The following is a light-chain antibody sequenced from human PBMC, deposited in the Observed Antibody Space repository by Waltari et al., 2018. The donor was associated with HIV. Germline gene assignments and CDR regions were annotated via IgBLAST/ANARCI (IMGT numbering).Light chain of an antibody. V-gene: IGKV4-1*01. Sequence: DIIMTQSPDSMAVSLGERVTINCKSSRSILYNSDNKNYLARYQQKAGQAPRVLISSASTRPGGVPSSIRSFGVPERFSGSGSGTNFSLTISSLQADDVAVYYCQQYYSLPPTFGGGTRVERK. J-gene: IGKJ4*01. CDR2: SAS. CDR1: RSILYNSDNKNY. CDR3: QQYYSLPPT.